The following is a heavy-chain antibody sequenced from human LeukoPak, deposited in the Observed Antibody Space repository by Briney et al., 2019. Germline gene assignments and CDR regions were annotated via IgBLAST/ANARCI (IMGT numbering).Heavy chain of an antibody. V-gene: IGHV4-39*01. D-gene: IGHD6-13*01. CDR1: GGSISGSSYY. CDR3: ATPYSSSSRYFGL. CDR2: IYYSGST. J-gene: IGHJ2*01. Sequence: SETLSLTCTVSGGSISGSSYYWGWIRQPPGKGLEWIGSIYYSGSTYYNPSLKSRVTISVDTSKNQFSLKLSSVTAADTAVYYCATPYSSSSRYFGLWGRGTLVTVSS.